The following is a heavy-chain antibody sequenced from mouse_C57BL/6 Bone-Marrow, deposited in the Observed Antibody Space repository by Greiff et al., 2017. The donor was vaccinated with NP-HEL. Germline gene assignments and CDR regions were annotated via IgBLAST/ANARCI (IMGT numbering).Heavy chain of an antibody. D-gene: IGHD1-1*01. CDR2: IYPRSGNT. J-gene: IGHJ3*01. Sequence: VQLQQSGAELARPGASVKLSCKASGYTFTSYGISWVKQRTGQGLEWIGEIYPRSGNTYYNEKFKGKATLTADKSSSTAYMELRSLTSEDSAVYFCARSFYYYGRGASFAYWGQGTLVTVSA. V-gene: IGHV1-81*01. CDR1: GYTFTSYG. CDR3: ARSFYYYGRGASFAY.